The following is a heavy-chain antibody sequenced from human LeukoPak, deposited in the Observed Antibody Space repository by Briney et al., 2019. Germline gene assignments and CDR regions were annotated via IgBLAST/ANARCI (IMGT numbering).Heavy chain of an antibody. CDR2: INSDGSST. J-gene: IGHJ6*03. CDR1: GFTFSSYW. V-gene: IGHV3-74*01. D-gene: IGHD6-25*01. CDR3: ARPPQRAASYYYYYYYMDV. Sequence: GGSLRLSCAASGFTFSSYWMHWVRQATGKGLVWVSRINSDGSSTNYADSVKGRFTISRDNAKNTLYLQMNSLRAEDTAVYYCARPPQRAASYYYYYYYMDVWGKGTTVTVSS.